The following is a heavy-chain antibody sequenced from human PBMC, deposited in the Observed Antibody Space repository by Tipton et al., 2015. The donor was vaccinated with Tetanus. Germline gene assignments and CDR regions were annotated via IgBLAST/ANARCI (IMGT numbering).Heavy chain of an antibody. CDR3: ARERNYYDSSGYYFPDY. CDR1: GYTFTSYY. CDR2: ISAYNGNT. Sequence: QLVQSGAEVKKPGASVKVSCKASGYTFTSYYMHWVRQAPGQGLEWMGWISAYNGNTNYAQKLQGRVTMTTDTSTSTAYMELRSLRSDDTAVYYCARERNYYDSSGYYFPDYWGQGTLVTVSS. J-gene: IGHJ4*02. V-gene: IGHV1-18*04. D-gene: IGHD3-22*01.